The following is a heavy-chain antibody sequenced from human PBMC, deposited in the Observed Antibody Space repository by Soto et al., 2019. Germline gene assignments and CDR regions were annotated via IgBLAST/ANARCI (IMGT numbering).Heavy chain of an antibody. V-gene: IGHV3-33*01. CDR2: IYYDGSNI. J-gene: IGHJ4*02. CDR1: GFTFSAYG. CDR3: ARVGGSVTSDY. D-gene: IGHD3-10*01. Sequence: QVQLVESGGGVVQPGKSLRLSCAASGFTFSAYGMHWVRRAPGKGLEWVAMIYYDGSNIYYADSVKGRFTISRDNSKNTVYLQMNSLRAEDTAGYYCARVGGSVTSDYWGQGTLVTVSS.